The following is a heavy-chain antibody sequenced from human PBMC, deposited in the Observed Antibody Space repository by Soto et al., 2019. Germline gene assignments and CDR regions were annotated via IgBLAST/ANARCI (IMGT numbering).Heavy chain of an antibody. Sequence: GASVKVSCKASGGTFSSYAISWVRQAPGQGLEWMGGIIPIFGTANYAQKFQGRVTITVDESTSTAYMELSSLRSEDTAVYYCATVLRFLEWLPRDYYYYGMDVRGQGTTVTVSS. CDR3: ATVLRFLEWLPRDYYYYGMDV. V-gene: IGHV1-69*13. CDR1: GGTFSSYA. CDR2: IIPIFGTA. D-gene: IGHD3-3*01. J-gene: IGHJ6*02.